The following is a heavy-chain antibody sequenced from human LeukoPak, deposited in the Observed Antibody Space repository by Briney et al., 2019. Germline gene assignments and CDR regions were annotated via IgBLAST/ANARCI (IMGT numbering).Heavy chain of an antibody. CDR1: GGSISSYY. D-gene: IGHD2-2*02. CDR2: IYYSGST. CDR3: ARARGDVVVPAAIYDYYYYMDV. V-gene: IGHV4-59*01. J-gene: IGHJ6*03. Sequence: SETLSLTCTVSGGSISSYYWSWIRQPPGKGLEWIGYIYYSGSTNYNPSLKSRVKISEETSKKQFSLKLSSVTAADTAVYYCARARGDVVVPAAIYDYYYYMDVWGKGTTVTVSS.